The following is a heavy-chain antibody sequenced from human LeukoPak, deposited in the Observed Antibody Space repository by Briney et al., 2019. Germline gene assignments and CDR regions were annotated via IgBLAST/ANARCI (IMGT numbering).Heavy chain of an antibody. V-gene: IGHV5-51*01. D-gene: IGHD3-22*01. CDR1: GYSFTSYW. CDR2: IYPGDSDT. Sequence: GESLQISCKGSGYSFTSYWIGWVRQMPGKGLEWMGIIYPGDSDTRYSPSFQGQVTISADKSISTAYLQWSSLKASDTAMYYCASSGYDSSGYYLDFDYWGQGTLVTVSS. J-gene: IGHJ4*02. CDR3: ASSGYDSSGYYLDFDY.